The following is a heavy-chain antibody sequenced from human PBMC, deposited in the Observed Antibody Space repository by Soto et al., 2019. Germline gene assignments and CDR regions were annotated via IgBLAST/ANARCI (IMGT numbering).Heavy chain of an antibody. CDR2: ISGRGTST. CDR3: ARGQGGFCTSGSCYFVY. D-gene: IGHD2-15*01. V-gene: IGHV3-23*01. Sequence: EVQFLESGGGLAQPGGTLRLSCAASGFAFNNFAMTWVRQAPGKGLEWVSGISGRGTSTYYADSVKGRFTISRDNSKSVVYLEMNSLRTEDTAVYYRARGQGGFCTSGSCYFVYWGQGSLVTVTS. J-gene: IGHJ4*02. CDR1: GFAFNNFA.